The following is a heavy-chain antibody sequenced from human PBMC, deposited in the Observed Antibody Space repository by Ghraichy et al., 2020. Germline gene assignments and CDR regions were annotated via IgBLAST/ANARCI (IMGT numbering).Heavy chain of an antibody. D-gene: IGHD3-22*01. CDR1: GGSISSYY. CDR2: IYYSGST. Sequence: SETLSLTCTVSGGSISSYYWSWIRQPPGKGLEWIGYIYYSGSTNYNPSLKSRVTISVDTSKNQFSLKLSSVTAADTAVYYCARDSDYYDSSGYYVISRYFDLWGRGTLVTVSS. V-gene: IGHV4-59*01. J-gene: IGHJ2*01. CDR3: ARDSDYYDSSGYYVISRYFDL.